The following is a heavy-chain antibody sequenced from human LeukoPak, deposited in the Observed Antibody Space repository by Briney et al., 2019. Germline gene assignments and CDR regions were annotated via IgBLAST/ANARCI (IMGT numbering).Heavy chain of an antibody. D-gene: IGHD2-21*02. Sequence: GGSLRLSCAASGVTSSSYSMNSVRQAPGKGLEWVSYISSSSSTIYYADSVKGRFTISRDNAKNSLYLQMNSLRAEDTAVYYCARDPYCGGDCYAHYNYYDMSVWGQGTTVTVSS. CDR3: ARDPYCGGDCYAHYNYYDMSV. V-gene: IGHV3-48*01. CDR1: GVTSSSYS. J-gene: IGHJ6*02. CDR2: ISSSSSTI.